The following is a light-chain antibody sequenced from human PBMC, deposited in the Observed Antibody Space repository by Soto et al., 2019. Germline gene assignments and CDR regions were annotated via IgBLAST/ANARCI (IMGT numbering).Light chain of an antibody. CDR3: QHYNNWPPWT. CDR2: GAS. J-gene: IGKJ1*01. CDR1: QSVSSN. V-gene: IGKV3-15*01. Sequence: EIVMTQSPATLSVSPGERATLSCRASQSVSSNLAWYQQKPGQAPRPLIYGASTRATGIPARFIGSGSGTEFTLTISSLQSEDFAVYYCQHYNNWPPWTFGQGTKVDIK.